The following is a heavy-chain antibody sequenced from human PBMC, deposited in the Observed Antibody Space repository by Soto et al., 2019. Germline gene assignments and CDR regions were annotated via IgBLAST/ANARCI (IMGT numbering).Heavy chain of an antibody. V-gene: IGHV1-18*01. D-gene: IGHD3-3*01. CDR1: GGTFSSYA. CDR2: ISAYNGNT. CDR3: ARALTGPTLYDFWSGYYPYYYYGMDV. Sequence: ASVKVSCKASGGTFSSYAISWVRQAPGQGLEWMGWISAYNGNTNYAQKLQGRVTMTTDTSTSTAYMELRSLRSDDTAVYYCARALTGPTLYDFWSGYYPYYYYGMDVWGQGTTVTVSS. J-gene: IGHJ6*02.